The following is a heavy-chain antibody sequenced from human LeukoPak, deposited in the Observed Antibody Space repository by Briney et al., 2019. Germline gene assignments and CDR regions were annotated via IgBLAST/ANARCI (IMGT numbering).Heavy chain of an antibody. CDR3: AREVAAFDC. J-gene: IGHJ4*02. Sequence: PGGSLRLSCAASGFTVSSNYMSWVRQAPGKGLEWVTVISYDGSNKYYADSVKGRFTISRDNSKNTLYLQMNSLRAEDTAVYYCAREVAAFDCWGQGTLVTVSS. CDR1: GFTVSSNY. CDR2: ISYDGSNK. V-gene: IGHV3-30*14.